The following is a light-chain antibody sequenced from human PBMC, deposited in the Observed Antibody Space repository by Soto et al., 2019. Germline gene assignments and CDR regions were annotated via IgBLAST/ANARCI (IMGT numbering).Light chain of an antibody. CDR3: SSYTSTNTLDV. CDR1: SSDVGAWNY. V-gene: IGLV2-14*01. Sequence: QSALTQPASVSGSPGQSITISCTGTSSDVGAWNYVSWYQQHPGKAPKLMIYEVSSRPSGISNRFSGSKSGNTASLTISGLQAEDEAAYYCSSYTSTNTLDVFGTGTKGTVL. CDR2: EVS. J-gene: IGLJ1*01.